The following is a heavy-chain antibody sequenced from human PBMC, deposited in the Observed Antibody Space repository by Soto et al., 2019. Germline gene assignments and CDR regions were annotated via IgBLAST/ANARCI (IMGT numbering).Heavy chain of an antibody. CDR1: GDSINNRSYY. CDR2: IYCSGST. V-gene: IGHV4-39*01. J-gene: IGHJ4*02. CDR3: ARQRTSVVTQAYFDS. Sequence: PSETLSLTCTVTGDSINNRSYYWGWIRQPPGKGLEWIGSIYCSGSTYNNPSLKSRVSMSVDTSKNQFSLKLRSVNAADTALYYCARQRTSVVTQAYFDSWGQGSLVTVSS. D-gene: IGHD2-21*02.